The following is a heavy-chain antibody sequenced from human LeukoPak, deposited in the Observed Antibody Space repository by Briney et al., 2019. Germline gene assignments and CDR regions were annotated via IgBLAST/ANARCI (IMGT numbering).Heavy chain of an antibody. V-gene: IGHV3-23*01. Sequence: GGSLRLSCAASGFPFSSYVMRWVRQGPGKGLQWVSAISGSGDSTDYADSVKGRFTISRDNSKNILFLQMSSLRADDTAIYYCARQVGFCSDSTCYFDYWGRGALVTVSS. D-gene: IGHD3-22*01. CDR1: GFPFSSYV. CDR3: ARQVGFCSDSTCYFDY. CDR2: ISGSGDST. J-gene: IGHJ4*02.